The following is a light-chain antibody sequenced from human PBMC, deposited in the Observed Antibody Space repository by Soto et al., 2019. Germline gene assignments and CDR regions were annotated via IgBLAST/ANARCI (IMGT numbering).Light chain of an antibody. V-gene: IGKV3-15*01. CDR3: QQYNNCLTWT. CDR1: QSVSSN. Sequence: DIVMTQSPATLSVSPGERATLSCRASQSVSSNLAWYQQKPGKTPRILIYGASTRFTGIPARFSGSGSGTEFTLTISSLQSAEFAVYYCQQYNNCLTWTFGQGTKVEIK. CDR2: GAS. J-gene: IGKJ1*01.